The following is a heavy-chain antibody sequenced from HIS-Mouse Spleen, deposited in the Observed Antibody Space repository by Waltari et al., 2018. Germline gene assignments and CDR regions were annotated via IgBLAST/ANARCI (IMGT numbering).Heavy chain of an antibody. CDR2: IYYSGST. V-gene: IGHV4-59*08. Sequence: QVQLQESGPGLVKPAETPSLTCTVSGGSISSYYRIWIRQPPGKGLEWIGYIYYSGSTNYNPSLKSRVTISVDTSKNQFSLKLSSVTAADTAVYYCAAPGYSSSWYAFDIWGQGTMVTVSS. CDR1: GGSISSYY. D-gene: IGHD6-13*01. J-gene: IGHJ3*02. CDR3: AAPGYSSSWYAFDI.